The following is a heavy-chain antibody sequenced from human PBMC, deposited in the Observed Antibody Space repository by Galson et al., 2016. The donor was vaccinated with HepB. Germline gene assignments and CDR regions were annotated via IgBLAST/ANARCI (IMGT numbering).Heavy chain of an antibody. D-gene: IGHD3-16*01. J-gene: IGHJ4*02. CDR3: SSRDFTHYGVDY. CDR1: GFIFSGSV. CDR2: IRSKTHSSAT. Sequence: SLRLSCAGSGFIFSGSVMHWVRQASGKGLEWVGRIRSKTHSSATAYATSVEGRFTISRDDSKNTTSLLMNSLKTEDTAVYYCSSRDFTHYGVDYWGLGTLVIVSS. V-gene: IGHV3-73*01.